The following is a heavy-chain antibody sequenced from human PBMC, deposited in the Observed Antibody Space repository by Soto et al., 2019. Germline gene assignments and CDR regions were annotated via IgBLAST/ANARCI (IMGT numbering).Heavy chain of an antibody. V-gene: IGHV5-51*01. CDR2: ISPGDSDT. CDR3: ARSTYYGSGSYYNSPFDY. Sequence: GESPNTSCQGHGYSFPSYWIGRVRQMPGKGLEWMGLISPGDSDTRYSASCQGQGTISAGKAISTAYLQWSSLKASDTAMYYCARSTYYGSGSYYNSPFDYWGQGTLVTVSS. D-gene: IGHD3-10*01. CDR1: GYSFPSYW. J-gene: IGHJ4*02.